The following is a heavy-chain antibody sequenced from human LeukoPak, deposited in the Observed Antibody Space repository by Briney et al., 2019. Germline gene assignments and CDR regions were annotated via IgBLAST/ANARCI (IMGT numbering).Heavy chain of an antibody. V-gene: IGHV1-69*13. CDR2: IIPIFGTA. Sequence: GASVNVSCKASGGTFISYAISWVRQAPGQGLEWMGGIIPIFGTANYAQKFQGRVTITADESTSTAYMELSSLRSEDTAVYYCAREGHVGALDYWGQGTLVTVSS. J-gene: IGHJ4*02. D-gene: IGHD1-26*01. CDR3: AREGHVGALDY. CDR1: GGTFISYA.